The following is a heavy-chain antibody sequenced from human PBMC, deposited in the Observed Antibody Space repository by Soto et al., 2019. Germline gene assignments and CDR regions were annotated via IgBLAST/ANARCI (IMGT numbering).Heavy chain of an antibody. CDR1: GYTLTSYG. J-gene: IGHJ4*02. CDR2: INGGNGDT. CDR3: ASGVSLFPAGETSVNVFDY. V-gene: IGHV1-3*01. Sequence: QVHLVQSGAEVKRPGASVTVSCKASGYTLTSYGVHWVRQAPGDRLEWMGWINGGNGDTILSQKFHGRVTITRATSANTSYMELSSLRSEDTTVYYCASGVSLFPAGETSVNVFDYWGQGTLVTVSS. D-gene: IGHD1-1*01.